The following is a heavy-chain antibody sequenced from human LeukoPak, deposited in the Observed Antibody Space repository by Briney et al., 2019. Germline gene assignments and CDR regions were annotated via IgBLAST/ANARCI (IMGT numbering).Heavy chain of an antibody. CDR1: GGTFSSYA. Sequence: SVKVSCKASGGTFSSYAISWVRQAPGQGLEWMGGIIPIFGTANYAQKFQGRVTITTDESTSTAYMELSSLRSEDTAVYYCAREGGGNLALRWFDPWGQGTLVTVSS. CDR3: AREGGGNLALRWFDP. V-gene: IGHV1-69*05. J-gene: IGHJ5*02. CDR2: IIPIFGTA. D-gene: IGHD1-14*01.